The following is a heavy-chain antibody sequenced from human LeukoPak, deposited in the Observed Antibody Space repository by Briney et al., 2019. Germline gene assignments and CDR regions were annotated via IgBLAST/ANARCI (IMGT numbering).Heavy chain of an antibody. CDR3: ARGSGTTDWYFDL. D-gene: IGHD1-7*01. J-gene: IGHJ2*01. V-gene: IGHV3-53*01. CDR1: GFTVSNNY. CDR2: IYSGGST. Sequence: GSLRLSCAASGFTVSNNYMSWVRQAPGKGLEWVSVIYSGGSTYYADSVKGRFTISRDNSKNTLYLQMNSLRAEDTAVYYCARGSGTTDWYFDLWGRGTLVTVSS.